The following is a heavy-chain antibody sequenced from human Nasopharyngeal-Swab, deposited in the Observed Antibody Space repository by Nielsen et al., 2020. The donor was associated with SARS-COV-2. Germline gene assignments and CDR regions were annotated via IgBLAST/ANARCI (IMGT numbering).Heavy chain of an antibody. Sequence: GESLKISCAASGFTFSDYYMSWIRQAPGKGLEWVSYISSSGSTIYYADSVKGRFTISRDNAKNSLYLQMNSLRDEDTAVYYCASNPTGYSSSWYFYYYYMDVWGKGTTVTVSS. J-gene: IGHJ6*03. V-gene: IGHV3-11*04. CDR3: ASNPTGYSSSWYFYYYYMDV. D-gene: IGHD6-13*01. CDR1: GFTFSDYY. CDR2: ISSSGSTI.